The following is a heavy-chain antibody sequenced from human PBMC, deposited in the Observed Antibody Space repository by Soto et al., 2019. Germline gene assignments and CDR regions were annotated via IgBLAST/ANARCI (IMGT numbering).Heavy chain of an antibody. Sequence: FLVKVSCKTSGGSFSIYAISWVRQAPGQWLEWMGGIIPIFGTANYAQRFQGRISMTEDTSTDTAYLEVNNLRSEDTAVYYCAIVRSWSGYAFWGQGTLVTVSS. D-gene: IGHD3-3*01. V-gene: IGHV1-69*06. J-gene: IGHJ4*02. CDR1: GGSFSIYA. CDR2: IIPIFGTA. CDR3: AIVRSWSGYAF.